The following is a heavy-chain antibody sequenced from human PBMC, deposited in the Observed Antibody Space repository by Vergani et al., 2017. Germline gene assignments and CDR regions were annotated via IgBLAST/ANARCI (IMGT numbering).Heavy chain of an antibody. Sequence: EVQLLESGGGLVQPGGSLRLSCAASGFTFSSYAMSWVRQARGKGLEWVSASSGSGGRTYYANSVKGRFTIARDNSKNTLYLQMNSLRAEDTAVYYCAKDRGYGGNGHPNDYWGQGTLVTVSS. V-gene: IGHV3-23*01. CDR1: GFTFSSYA. CDR3: AKDRGYGGNGHPNDY. D-gene: IGHD4-23*01. J-gene: IGHJ4*02. CDR2: SSGSGGRT.